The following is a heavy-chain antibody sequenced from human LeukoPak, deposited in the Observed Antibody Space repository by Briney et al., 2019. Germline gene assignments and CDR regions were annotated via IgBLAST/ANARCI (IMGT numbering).Heavy chain of an antibody. J-gene: IGHJ5*02. CDR1: GYSFTSYW. CDR3: ARQSRGRITMVRGVIITNNWSDP. CDR2: IYPGDSDT. Sequence: GESLKISCKGSGYSFTSYWIGWVRQMPGKGLEWMGIIYPGDSDTRYSPSFQGQVTISADKSISTAYLQWSSLKASDTAMYYCARQSRGRITMVRGVIITNNWSDPWGQGTLVTVSS. V-gene: IGHV5-51*01. D-gene: IGHD3-10*01.